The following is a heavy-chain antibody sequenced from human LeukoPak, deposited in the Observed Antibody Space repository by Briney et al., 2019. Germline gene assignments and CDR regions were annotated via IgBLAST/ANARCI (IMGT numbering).Heavy chain of an antibody. Sequence: PSETLSLTCTVSGGSISSYYWSWIRQPPGKGLVWIGYIYYSGSTSYNPSLKSRLTMSVDTSTNQFSLKLSSVTAADTAVYYCARVTSDYYGSGTYYNPYYFDYWGQGTLVTVSS. CDR1: GGSISSYY. CDR3: ARVTSDYYGSGTYYNPYYFDY. CDR2: IYYSGST. D-gene: IGHD3-10*01. V-gene: IGHV4-30-4*01. J-gene: IGHJ4*02.